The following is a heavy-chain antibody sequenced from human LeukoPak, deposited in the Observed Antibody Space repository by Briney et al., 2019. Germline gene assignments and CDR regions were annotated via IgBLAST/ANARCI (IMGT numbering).Heavy chain of an antibody. CDR3: STARAFDSRSFDY. J-gene: IGHJ4*02. Sequence: GESLKISCKGSGYSFTSYWISWVRQMPGKGLEWMGRIDPSDSYTNYSPSFQGHVTISADKSINTAYLQWASPKASDTAMYYCSTARAFDSRSFDYWGQGSLVTVSS. V-gene: IGHV5-10-1*01. D-gene: IGHD5-12*01. CDR2: IDPSDSYT. CDR1: GYSFTSYW.